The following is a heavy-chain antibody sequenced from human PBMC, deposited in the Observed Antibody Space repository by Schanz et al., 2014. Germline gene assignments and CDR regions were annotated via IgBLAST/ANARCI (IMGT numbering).Heavy chain of an antibody. J-gene: IGHJ4*02. CDR1: GGSINSDAFY. V-gene: IGHV4-31*03. CDR2: IYYSGGT. CDR3: ARDRLAAQGIDY. D-gene: IGHD6-6*01. Sequence: QVQLQESGPGVVKPSQTLSLTCTVSGGSINSDAFYWTWIRQHPGKGLEWVGYIYYSGGTYYSPSLKSRVSISLDTSKNQFSLNLSSVTAADTAVYYCARDRLAAQGIDYWAQGTLVTVSS.